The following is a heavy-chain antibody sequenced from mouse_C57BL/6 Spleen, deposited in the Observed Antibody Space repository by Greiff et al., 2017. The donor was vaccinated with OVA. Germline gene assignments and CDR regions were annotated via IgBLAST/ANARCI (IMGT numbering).Heavy chain of an antibody. Sequence: EVKVVESGGGLVKPGGSLKLSCAASGFNFSDYGMHWVRQAPEKGLEWVAYISSGSSTIYYADTVKGRFTISRDNAKNTLFLQMTSLRSEDTAMYYCARAYGNFYWYFDVWGTGTTVTVSS. CDR2: ISSGSSTI. D-gene: IGHD2-1*01. CDR1: GFNFSDYG. V-gene: IGHV5-17*01. CDR3: ARAYGNFYWYFDV. J-gene: IGHJ1*03.